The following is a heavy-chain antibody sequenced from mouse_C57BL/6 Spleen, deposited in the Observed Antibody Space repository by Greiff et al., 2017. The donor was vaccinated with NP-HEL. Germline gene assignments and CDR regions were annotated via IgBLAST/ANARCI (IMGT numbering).Heavy chain of an antibody. D-gene: IGHD2-1*01. CDR3: ATYGNYENWYFDV. CDR2: INPYNGGT. V-gene: IGHV1-19*01. J-gene: IGHJ1*03. CDR1: GYTFTDYY. Sequence: EVQLQQSGPVLVKPGASVKMSCKASGYTFTDYYMNWVKQSHGKSLEWIGVINPYNGGTSYNQKFKGKATLTVDKSSSTAYMELNSLTSEDSAVYYCATYGNYENWYFDVWGTGTTVTVSS.